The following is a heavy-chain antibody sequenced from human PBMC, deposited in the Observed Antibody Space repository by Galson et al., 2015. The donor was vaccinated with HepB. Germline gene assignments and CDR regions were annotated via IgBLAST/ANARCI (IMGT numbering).Heavy chain of an antibody. CDR1: GFIFSNYT. J-gene: IGHJ6*02. D-gene: IGHD1-26*01. Sequence: SLRLSCAASGFIFSNYTMHWVRQAPGKGLEWVALISYDGSNKYYADSVKGRFPILRDNTKNTLYLQMDSLRTEDTAVYYCARVGVGATYYSGMDVWGQGTTVTVSS. V-gene: IGHV3-30-3*01. CDR2: ISYDGSNK. CDR3: ARVGVGATYYSGMDV.